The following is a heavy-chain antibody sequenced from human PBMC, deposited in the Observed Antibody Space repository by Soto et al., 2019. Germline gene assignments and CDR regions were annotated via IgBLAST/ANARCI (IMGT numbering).Heavy chain of an antibody. CDR3: AKVGQYYYGMDV. D-gene: IGHD3-3*01. V-gene: IGHV1-69*02. Sequence: SVKVSCKASGGTFSSYTISWVRQAPGQGLEWMGRIIPILGIANYAQKFQGRVTITADKSTSTAYMELSSLSSEDTAVYYCAKVGQYYYGMDVWGQGTTVTVSS. J-gene: IGHJ6*02. CDR1: GGTFSSYT. CDR2: IIPILGIA.